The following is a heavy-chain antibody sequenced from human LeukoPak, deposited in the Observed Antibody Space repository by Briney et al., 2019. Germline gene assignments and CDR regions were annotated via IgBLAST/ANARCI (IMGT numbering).Heavy chain of an antibody. V-gene: IGHV3-23*01. Sequence: GGSLRLSCAASGFTFSSYAMCWVRQAPGKGLEWVSAISGSGGSTYYADSVKGRFTISRDNSKNTLYLQMNSLRAEDTAVYYCAKGSYYDSSGYATPPVYFDYWGQGTLVTVSS. D-gene: IGHD3-22*01. CDR3: AKGSYYDSSGYATPPVYFDY. CDR2: ISGSGGST. J-gene: IGHJ4*02. CDR1: GFTFSSYA.